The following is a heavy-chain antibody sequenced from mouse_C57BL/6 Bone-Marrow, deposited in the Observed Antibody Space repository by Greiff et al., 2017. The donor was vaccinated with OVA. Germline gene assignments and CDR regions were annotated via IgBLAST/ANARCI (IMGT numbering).Heavy chain of an antibody. Sequence: VQLKQSGAELVKPGASVKLSCTASGFNIKDYYMHWVKQRTEQGLEWIGRIDPEDGETKYAPKFQGKATITADTSSNTAYLQLSSLTSGDTAVYYCARSGDYYGSSPLAYWGQGTLVTVSA. D-gene: IGHD1-1*01. CDR2: IDPEDGET. V-gene: IGHV14-2*01. CDR1: GFNIKDYY. J-gene: IGHJ3*01. CDR3: ARSGDYYGSSPLAY.